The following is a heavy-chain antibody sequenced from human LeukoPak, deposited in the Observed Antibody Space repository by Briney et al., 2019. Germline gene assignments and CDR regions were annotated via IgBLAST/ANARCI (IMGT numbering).Heavy chain of an antibody. D-gene: IGHD3-10*01. Sequence: GGSLRLSCAASGFTVSSNYMSWVRQAPGKGLEWVSVIYSGGSTYYADSVKGRFTISRDNSKNTLDLQMNSLRVEDTAVYYCAKDVSYASGAYQGYFDYWGQGTLVTVSS. V-gene: IGHV3-53*01. J-gene: IGHJ4*02. CDR3: AKDVSYASGAYQGYFDY. CDR2: IYSGGST. CDR1: GFTVSSNY.